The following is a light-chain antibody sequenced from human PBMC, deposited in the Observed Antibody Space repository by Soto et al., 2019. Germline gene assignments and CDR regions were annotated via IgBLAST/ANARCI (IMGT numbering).Light chain of an antibody. Sequence: QSALTQPPSASGSPGQSITISCTGTSSDVGAYIYVSWYQHQPGKAPKLMIYEVSNRPSGVSNRFSGSKSGNTASLTISGLQAEDEADYYCSSYTSSSTLYVFGTGTKVTVL. V-gene: IGLV2-14*01. CDR2: EVS. CDR1: SSDVGAYIY. J-gene: IGLJ1*01. CDR3: SSYTSSSTLYV.